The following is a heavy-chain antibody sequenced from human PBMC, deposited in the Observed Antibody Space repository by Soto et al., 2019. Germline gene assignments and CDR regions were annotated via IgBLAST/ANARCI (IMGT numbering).Heavy chain of an antibody. CDR2: IYHSGST. CDR1: GGSISSGGYS. D-gene: IGHD2-15*01. Sequence: QLQLQESGSGLGKPSQTLSLTCAVSGGSISSGGYSWSWIRQPPGKGLEWIGYIYHSGSTYSNPSLKSRVTISVDRSKNQFSLKLSSVTAADTAVYYCARVVCSGGSCYSGAFDIWGQGTMVTVSS. J-gene: IGHJ3*02. V-gene: IGHV4-30-2*01. CDR3: ARVVCSGGSCYSGAFDI.